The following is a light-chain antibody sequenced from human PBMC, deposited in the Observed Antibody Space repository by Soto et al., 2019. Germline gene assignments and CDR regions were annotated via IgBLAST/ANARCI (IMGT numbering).Light chain of an antibody. V-gene: IGLV1-47*02. J-gene: IGLJ1*01. Sequence: QSALTQPPSASGTPGQTVTISCSRSSSNIGSNYVYWYQQLPGKAPKLLIYRNNQRPSGVPDRFSGSKSGTSASLAISGRRSENKAVYYCAAWDDSLSGYVFGTGTKVT. CDR2: RNN. CDR1: SSNIGSNY. CDR3: AAWDDSLSGYV.